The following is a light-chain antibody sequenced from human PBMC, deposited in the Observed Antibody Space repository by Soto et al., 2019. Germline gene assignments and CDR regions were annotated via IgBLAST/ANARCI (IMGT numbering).Light chain of an antibody. J-gene: IGKJ1*01. CDR1: QTLLHSNGYNY. CDR2: LGS. CDR3: IQSLQTPWT. V-gene: IGKV2-28*01. Sequence: DIVMTQSPLSLPVTPGEPASISCRSSQTLLHSNGYNYLDWYLQKPGQSPQLLISLGSDRASGVPDRFSGSGSGTDFTLKISRVEAEDVGVYYCIQSLQTPWTFGQGTNVGIK.